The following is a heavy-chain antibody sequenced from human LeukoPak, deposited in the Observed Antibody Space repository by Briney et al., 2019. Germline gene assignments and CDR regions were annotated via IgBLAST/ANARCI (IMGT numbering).Heavy chain of an antibody. D-gene: IGHD6-19*01. CDR2: IYYSGST. V-gene: IGHV4-59*01. CDR3: ARVDSKGSGWGFDY. CDR1: GGSISSYY. Sequence: PSETLSLTCTVSGGSISSYYWSWIRQPPGKGLEWIGYIYYSGSTNYNPSLKSRVTISVDTSKNQFSLKLSSVTAADTAVYYCARVDSKGSGWGFDYWGQGTLVTVSS. J-gene: IGHJ4*02.